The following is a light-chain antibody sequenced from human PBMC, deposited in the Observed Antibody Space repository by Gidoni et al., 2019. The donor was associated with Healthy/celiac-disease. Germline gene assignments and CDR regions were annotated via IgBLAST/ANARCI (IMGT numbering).Light chain of an antibody. CDR1: QSGSSSY. Sequence: ESPFPHSLRTLSLSPGEIATLSCRASQSGSSSYLAWYQQKPGQAPRLLIYGASSRATGIPDRFSGSGSGTDFTLTISRLEPEDFAVYYCQQYGSSSWTFGQGTKVEIK. J-gene: IGKJ1*01. CDR2: GAS. V-gene: IGKV3-20*01. CDR3: QQYGSSSWT.